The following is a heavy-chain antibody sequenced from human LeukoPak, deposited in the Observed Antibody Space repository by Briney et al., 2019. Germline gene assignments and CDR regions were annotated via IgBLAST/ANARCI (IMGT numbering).Heavy chain of an antibody. Sequence: PSETLSLTCTVSGGSISSGSYYWGWIRQPPGKGLEWIGSIYHSGSTYYNPSLKSRVTISVDTSKNQFSLKLSSVTAADTAVYYCARELNSDHAPWGAFDIWGQGTMVTVPS. CDR3: ARELNSDHAPWGAFDI. V-gene: IGHV4-39*07. CDR1: GGSISSGSYY. CDR2: IYHSGST. D-gene: IGHD3-16*01. J-gene: IGHJ3*02.